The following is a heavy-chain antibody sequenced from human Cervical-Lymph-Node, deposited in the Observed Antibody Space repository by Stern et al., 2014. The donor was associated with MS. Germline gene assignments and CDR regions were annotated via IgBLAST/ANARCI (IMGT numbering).Heavy chain of an antibody. V-gene: IGHV1-46*01. CDR3: ARDEGADY. CDR1: GYSFTSYF. J-gene: IGHJ4*02. Sequence: QVQLGQSGAEVKKPGASVKVSCMASGYSFTSYFINWVRQAPGQGLEWMGIINPSAGNTNYAQKFQGRVVMTSDTSTSTVYMELSSLRSEDTAVYYCARDEGADYWGQGTLVTVSS. CDR2: INPSAGNT.